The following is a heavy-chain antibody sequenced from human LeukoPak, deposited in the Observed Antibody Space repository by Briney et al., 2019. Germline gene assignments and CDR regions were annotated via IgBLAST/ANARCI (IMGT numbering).Heavy chain of an antibody. D-gene: IGHD2/OR15-2a*01. J-gene: IGHJ6*02. CDR2: MNPNSGNT. Sequence: GASVKVSCKASGYTFTSYDINWVRQATGQGLEWMGWMNPNSGNTGYAQKFQGRVTMTRNTSISTAYMELSSLRPEDTAVYYCARENHAYYYYYYGMDVWGQGTAVTVSS. V-gene: IGHV1-8*01. CDR1: GYTFTSYD. CDR3: ARENHAYYYYYYGMDV.